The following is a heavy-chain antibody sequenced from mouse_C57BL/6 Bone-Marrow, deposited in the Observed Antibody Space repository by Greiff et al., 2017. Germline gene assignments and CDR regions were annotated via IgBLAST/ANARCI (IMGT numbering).Heavy chain of an antibody. CDR3: TRDYYGKNYAMDY. Sequence: EVMLVESGEGLVKPGGSLKLSCAASGFTFSSYAMSWVRQTPEKRLEWVAYISSGGDYIYYADTVKGRFTISRDNARNTLYLQMSSLKSEDTAMYYCTRDYYGKNYAMDYWGQGTSVTVSS. J-gene: IGHJ4*01. CDR2: ISSGGDYI. CDR1: GFTFSSYA. V-gene: IGHV5-9-1*02. D-gene: IGHD1-1*01.